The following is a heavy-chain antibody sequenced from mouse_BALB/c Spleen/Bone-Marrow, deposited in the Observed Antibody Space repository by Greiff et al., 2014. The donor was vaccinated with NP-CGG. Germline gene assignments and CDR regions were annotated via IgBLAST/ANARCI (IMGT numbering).Heavy chain of an antibody. D-gene: IGHD2-1*01. V-gene: IGHV5-6-3*01. CDR1: GSTFSSYG. Sequence: EVQLQQSGGGLVQPGGSLKLSCAASGSTFSSYGMSWVRQTPDKRLELVASINSNGGSTYYPDSVKGRFTISRDNAKKTLSLQMSSLKSEDTAVYYCARGNYGNYVDYFDYWGQGTTLTVSS. CDR3: ARGNYGNYVDYFDY. CDR2: INSNGGST. J-gene: IGHJ2*01.